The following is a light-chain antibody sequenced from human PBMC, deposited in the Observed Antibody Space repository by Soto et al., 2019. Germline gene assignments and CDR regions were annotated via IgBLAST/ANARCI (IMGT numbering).Light chain of an antibody. V-gene: IGKV1-5*03. Sequence: DIQMAQSPSTLSASVGDTVTVTCRASQDVGSFLAWYQQKPGKAPKLLIYLASRLERGVPSRFSGSGSGTDFSLTISGLQPDDFATYFCQQYNSHSFYSFGQGTKLEIK. CDR3: QQYNSHSFYS. CDR1: QDVGSF. CDR2: LAS. J-gene: IGKJ2*03.